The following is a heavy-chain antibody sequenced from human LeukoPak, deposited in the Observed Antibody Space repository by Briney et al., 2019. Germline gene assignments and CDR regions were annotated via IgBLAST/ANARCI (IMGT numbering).Heavy chain of an antibody. Sequence: ASVKVSCKASGYTFTSYAITWVRQAPGQGLEWMGGFDPEDGETIYAQKFQGRVTMTEDTSTDTAYMELTSLRSEDTAVYYCARDQGGAGYYYDSSGYHSPTFDYWGQGTLVTVSS. D-gene: IGHD3-22*01. CDR1: GYTFTSYA. CDR3: ARDQGGAGYYYDSSGYHSPTFDY. V-gene: IGHV1-24*01. J-gene: IGHJ4*02. CDR2: FDPEDGET.